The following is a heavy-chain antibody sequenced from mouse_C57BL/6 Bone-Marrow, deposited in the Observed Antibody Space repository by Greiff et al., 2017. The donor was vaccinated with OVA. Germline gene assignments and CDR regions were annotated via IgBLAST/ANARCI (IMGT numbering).Heavy chain of an antibody. J-gene: IGHJ4*01. CDR2: INPSSGYT. CDR3: AIGSYAIDY. CDR1: GYTFTSYW. D-gene: IGHD3-3*01. V-gene: IGHV1-7*01. Sequence: VQLQQSGAELAKPGASVKLSCKASGYTFTSYWMHWVKQRPGQGLEWTGYINPSSGYTKYNQKFKDKTTLTADKSSSTAYMQLSSLTYEDSAVYQRAIGSYAIDYWGQGTSVTVSS.